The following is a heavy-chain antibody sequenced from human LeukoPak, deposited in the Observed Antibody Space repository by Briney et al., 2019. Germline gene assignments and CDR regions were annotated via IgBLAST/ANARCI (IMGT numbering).Heavy chain of an antibody. CDR1: GLTFSSYG. V-gene: IGHV3-21*01. J-gene: IGHJ6*03. Sequence: GGSLRLSCAASGLTFSSYGMSWVRQAPGKGLEWVSSISSSSSYICYADSVKGRFTISRDNAKNSLYLQMNSLRAEDTAVYYCARDGYSSSSLFYYYYYMDVWGKGTTVTVSS. D-gene: IGHD6-6*01. CDR3: ARDGYSSSSLFYYYYYMDV. CDR2: ISSSSSYI.